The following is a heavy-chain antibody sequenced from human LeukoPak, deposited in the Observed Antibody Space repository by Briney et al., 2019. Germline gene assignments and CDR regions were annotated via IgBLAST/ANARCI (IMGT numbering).Heavy chain of an antibody. J-gene: IGHJ3*02. D-gene: IGHD3-9*01. Sequence: ASVKVSCRASGYTFTSYDINWVRQATGQGLEWMGWMNPNSGNTGYAQKFQGRVTMTRNTSISTAYMELSCLRSEDTAVYYCARVDVLRYFGARTDAFDIWGQGTMVTVSS. CDR3: ARVDVLRYFGARTDAFDI. V-gene: IGHV1-8*01. CDR2: MNPNSGNT. CDR1: GYTFTSYD.